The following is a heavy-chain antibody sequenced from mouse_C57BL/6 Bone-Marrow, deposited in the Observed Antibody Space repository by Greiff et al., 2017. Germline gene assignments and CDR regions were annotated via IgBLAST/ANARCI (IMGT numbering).Heavy chain of an antibody. V-gene: IGHV1-4*01. CDR1: GYTFTSYT. D-gene: IGHD2-4*01. Sequence: VQLQQSGAELARPGASVKMSCKASGYTFTSYTMHWVKQRPGQGLEWIGYINPSSGYTKYNQKFKDKATLTADKSSSTAYMQLSSLTSEDSAVYYCARRAGSLYDYDGYAMDYWGQGTSVTVSS. J-gene: IGHJ4*01. CDR2: INPSSGYT. CDR3: ARRAGSLYDYDGYAMDY.